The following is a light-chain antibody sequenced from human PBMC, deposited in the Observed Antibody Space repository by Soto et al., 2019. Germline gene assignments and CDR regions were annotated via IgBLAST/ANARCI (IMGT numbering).Light chain of an antibody. CDR2: AAS. CDR1: HTISTY. V-gene: IGKV1-39*01. CDR3: QQTYSIPLLT. Sequence: DIQMTQSPSSLSASVGDRVTITCRASHTISTYLNWYQQKPGKAPNLLIFAASSLPSGVPSRFSGSGSGTDFTLTISSLQPEDFATYYCQQTYSIPLLTFGGGTKVEIK. J-gene: IGKJ4*01.